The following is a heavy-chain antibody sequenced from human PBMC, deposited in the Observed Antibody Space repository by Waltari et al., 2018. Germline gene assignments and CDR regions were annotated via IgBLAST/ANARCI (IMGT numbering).Heavy chain of an antibody. D-gene: IGHD6-6*01. CDR2: IYSGGST. V-gene: IGHV3-53*01. CDR1: GFTVSSNY. J-gene: IGHJ6*02. CDR3: ARRSSSASYYYYGMDV. Sequence: EVQLVESGGGLIQPGGSLRLSCAASGFTVSSNYMSWVRQAPGKGLAWVSVIYSGGSTYSADSVKGRFTISRDNSKNTLYLQMNSLRAEDTAVYYCARRSSSASYYYYGMDVWGQGTTVTVSS.